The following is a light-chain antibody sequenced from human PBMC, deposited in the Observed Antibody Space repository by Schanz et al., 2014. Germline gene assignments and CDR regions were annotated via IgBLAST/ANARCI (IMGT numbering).Light chain of an antibody. Sequence: QSALTQPPSASGPPGQRVTISCSGSSSNIGSNTVNWYQQLPGTAPKLLIYSNNQRPSGVPDRFSGSKSGTSASLAISGLQSEDEADYYCAAWDDSLNGPVFGGGTKLTVL. CDR3: AAWDDSLNGPV. CDR2: SNN. V-gene: IGLV1-44*01. CDR1: SSNIGSNT. J-gene: IGLJ2*01.